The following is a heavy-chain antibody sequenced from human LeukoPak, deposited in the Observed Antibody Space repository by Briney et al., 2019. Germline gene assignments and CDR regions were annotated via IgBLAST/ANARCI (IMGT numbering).Heavy chain of an antibody. CDR1: GFTFSSYW. V-gene: IGHV3-7*01. CDR2: IKQDGSEK. J-gene: IGHJ6*03. CDR3: ARRHCSGGSCYSKNYFYYYYMDV. Sequence: GSLRLSCAASGFTFSSYWMSWVRQAPGKGLEWVANIKQDGSEKYYVDSVKGRFTISRDNAKNSVYLQMNSLGVEDTAVYYCARRHCSGGSCYSKNYFYYYYMDVWGKGTTVTVSS. D-gene: IGHD2-15*01.